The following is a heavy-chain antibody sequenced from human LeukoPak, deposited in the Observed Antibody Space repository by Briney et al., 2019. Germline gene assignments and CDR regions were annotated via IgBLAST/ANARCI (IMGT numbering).Heavy chain of an antibody. J-gene: IGHJ3*02. CDR2: IIPIFGTA. CDR1: GGTFSSYA. V-gene: IGHV1-69*01. Sequence: GSSVKVSCKASGGTFSSYAISWVRQAPGQGLEWMGGIIPIFGTAKYAQKFQGRVTITADESTSTAYMELSSLRSEDTAVYYCARDLTTIFGVVSPHAFDIWGQGTMVTVSS. CDR3: ARDLTTIFGVVSPHAFDI. D-gene: IGHD3-3*01.